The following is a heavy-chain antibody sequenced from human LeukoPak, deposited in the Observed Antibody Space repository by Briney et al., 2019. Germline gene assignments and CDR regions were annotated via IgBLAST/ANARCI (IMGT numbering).Heavy chain of an antibody. CDR3: ARDEYGDYVFDY. CDR2: IYYSGST. J-gene: IGHJ4*02. CDR1: GGSVSSGDCY. Sequence: PSETLSLTCTVSGGSVSSGDCYWSWIRQPPGKGLEWIGYIYYSGSTYYNPSLKSRVTISVDTSKNQFSLKLSSVTAADTAVYYCARDEYGDYVFDYWGQGTLVTVSS. V-gene: IGHV4-30-4*01. D-gene: IGHD4-17*01.